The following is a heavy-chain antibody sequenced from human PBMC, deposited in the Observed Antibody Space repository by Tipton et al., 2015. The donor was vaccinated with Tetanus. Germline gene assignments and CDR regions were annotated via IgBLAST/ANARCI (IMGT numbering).Heavy chain of an antibody. J-gene: IGHJ4*02. Sequence: TLSLTCTVSGGSISSGGYYWSWIRQHPGKGLEWIGDIYYSGSTYYNPSLKSRVTISVDTSKNQFSLNLNSVTVAATAVYYCARDQARGARGWNYFDYWGQGTLVTVSS. CDR3: ARDQARGARGWNYFDY. CDR2: IYYSGST. D-gene: IGHD1-26*01. V-gene: IGHV4-31*03. CDR1: GGSISSGGYY.